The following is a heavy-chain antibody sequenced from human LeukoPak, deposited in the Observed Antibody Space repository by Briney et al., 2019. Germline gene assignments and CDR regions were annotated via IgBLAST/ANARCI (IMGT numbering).Heavy chain of an antibody. D-gene: IGHD3-10*01. Sequence: GGSLRLSCAASGFTFSSYAMSWVRQAPGKGLEWVSTISGSGGSTYYADSVKGRFTISRDNSKNTLYLQMNSLRAEDTAVYYCARSPITMVRGAVNYYFDYWGQGTLVTVSS. CDR2: ISGSGGST. J-gene: IGHJ4*02. CDR1: GFTFSSYA. V-gene: IGHV3-23*01. CDR3: ARSPITMVRGAVNYYFDY.